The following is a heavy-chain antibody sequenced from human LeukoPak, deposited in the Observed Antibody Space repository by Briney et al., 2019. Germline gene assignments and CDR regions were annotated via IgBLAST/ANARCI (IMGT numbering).Heavy chain of an antibody. CDR1: GGSISSGGYY. CDR2: INHSGTT. J-gene: IGHJ5*02. V-gene: IGHV4-31*03. D-gene: IGHD3-10*01. CDR3: ANYGSGTYRFDP. Sequence: PSQTLSLTCTVSGGSISSGGYYWSWIRQHLGKGLEWIGYINHSGTTYYNPSLKSRVTISVDTSKNHFSLMLRSVTAADTAAYYCANYGSGTYRFDPWGQGTLVTVSS.